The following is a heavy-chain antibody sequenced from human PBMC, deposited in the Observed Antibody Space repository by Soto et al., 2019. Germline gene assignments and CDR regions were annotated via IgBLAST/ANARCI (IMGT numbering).Heavy chain of an antibody. V-gene: IGHV4-59*01. CDR1: GGSISTYY. D-gene: IGHD1-26*01. Sequence: TSETLSLTCSVSGGSISTYYWSWIRQPPGKGLEWIGYIYYSGSTNYNPSLKSRVTISVDTSKNHFSLKLTSVTAADTAVYYCARVGATGGYFFDYWGQGTLVTVSS. J-gene: IGHJ4*02. CDR3: ARVGATGGYFFDY. CDR2: IYYSGST.